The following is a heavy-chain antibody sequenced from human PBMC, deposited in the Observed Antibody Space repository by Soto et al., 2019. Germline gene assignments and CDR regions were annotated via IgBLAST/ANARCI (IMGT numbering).Heavy chain of an antibody. Sequence: TGGSLSLSYAASGFNFSSYWMHWVRQAPGKGLVWVSRINSDGSSTSYADSVKGRFTISRGNSKNTLYLQMNSLRAEDTAVYYCVKIRFLEWLLYDYWGQGTLVTVSS. V-gene: IGHV3-74*01. J-gene: IGHJ4*02. D-gene: IGHD3-3*01. CDR3: VKIRFLEWLLYDY. CDR1: GFNFSSYW. CDR2: INSDGSST.